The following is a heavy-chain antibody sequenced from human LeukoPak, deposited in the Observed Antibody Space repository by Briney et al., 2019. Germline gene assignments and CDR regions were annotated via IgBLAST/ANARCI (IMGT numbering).Heavy chain of an antibody. J-gene: IGHJ4*02. CDR3: ARSEVTAMPGY. CDR2: IYYSGST. D-gene: IGHD2-21*02. V-gene: IGHV4-59*06. CDR1: GGSISSYY. Sequence: SETLSLTCTVSGGSISSYYWSWIRQPPGKGLEWIGYIYYSGSTYYNPSLKSRVTISVDTSKNQFSLKLSSVTAADTAVYYCARSEVTAMPGYWGQGTLVTVSS.